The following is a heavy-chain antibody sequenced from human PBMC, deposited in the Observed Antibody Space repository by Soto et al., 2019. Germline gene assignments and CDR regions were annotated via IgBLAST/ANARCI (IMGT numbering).Heavy chain of an antibody. D-gene: IGHD6-6*01. CDR3: TTVPYSSSSQGLYYYGMDV. CDR1: GFTFSNAW. Sequence: GGSLRLSCAASGFTFSNAWMSWVRQAPGKGLEWVGRIKSKTDGGTTDYAAPVKGRLTISRDDSKNTLYLQMNSLKTEDTAVYYCTTVPYSSSSQGLYYYGMDVWGQGTTVTVSS. J-gene: IGHJ6*02. V-gene: IGHV3-15*01. CDR2: IKSKTDGGTT.